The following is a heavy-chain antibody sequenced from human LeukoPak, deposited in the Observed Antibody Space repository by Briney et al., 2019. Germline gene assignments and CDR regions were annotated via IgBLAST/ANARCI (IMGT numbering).Heavy chain of an antibody. CDR2: IYYSGST. J-gene: IGHJ4*02. V-gene: IGHV4-31*03. CDR3: ARTEMVWLLFAY. Sequence: SETLSLTCTVSGGSISSGGYYWSWIRQHPGKGLEWIGYIYYSGSTYYNPSLKSRVTISVDTSKNQFSLKLSSVTAADTAVYYCARTEMVWLLFAYWGQGTLVTVSS. D-gene: IGHD5-18*01. CDR1: GGSISSGGYY.